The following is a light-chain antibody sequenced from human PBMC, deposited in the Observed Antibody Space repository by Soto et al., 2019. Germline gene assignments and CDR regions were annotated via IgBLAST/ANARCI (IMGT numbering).Light chain of an antibody. CDR2: EVS. V-gene: IGLV2-18*02. Sequence: QSVLPQPPSVSGSPGQSVTISCTGTSSDVGSYNRVSWYQQPPGTAPKLMIYEVSNRPSGVPDRFSGSKSGNTASLTISGLQAEDEADYYCSSYTSSSTYVFGTGTKVPVL. J-gene: IGLJ1*01. CDR3: SSYTSSSTYV. CDR1: SSDVGSYNR.